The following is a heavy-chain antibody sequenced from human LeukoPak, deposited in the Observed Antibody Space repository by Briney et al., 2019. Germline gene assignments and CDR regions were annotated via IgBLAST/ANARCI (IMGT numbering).Heavy chain of an antibody. V-gene: IGHV3-15*01. CDR3: TTLYGSGNYY. D-gene: IGHD3-10*01. Sequence: GGSLRLSCAVSGFTFSNAWMSWVRQAPGKGLEWVGQIKSKADGGTTDYAAPVKGRFTISRDDSKNTLYLQVNSLKIEDTAVYHCTTLYGSGNYYWGQGTLVTVSS. CDR1: GFTFSNAW. J-gene: IGHJ4*02. CDR2: IKSKADGGTT.